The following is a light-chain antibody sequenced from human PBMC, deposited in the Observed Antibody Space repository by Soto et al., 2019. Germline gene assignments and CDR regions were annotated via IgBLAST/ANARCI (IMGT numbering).Light chain of an antibody. J-gene: IGLJ2*01. CDR1: SGHSSYA. Sequence: QSVLTQSPSASASLGASVKLTCTLSSGHSSYAIAWHQQQPEKGPRYLMKLNSDGSHSKGDGIPDRFSGSSSGAEHYLTISSLQSEDEADYYCQTWGSGIRVVFGGGTKLTVL. CDR3: QTWGSGIRVV. V-gene: IGLV4-69*01. CDR2: LNSDGSH.